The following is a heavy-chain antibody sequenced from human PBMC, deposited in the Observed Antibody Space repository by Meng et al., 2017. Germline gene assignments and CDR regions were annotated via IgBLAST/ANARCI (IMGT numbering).Heavy chain of an antibody. V-gene: IGHV4-39*07. D-gene: IGHD3-22*01. Sequence: SETLSLTCTVSGGSISSSSYYWGWIRQPPEKGLEWIGSIYYSGSTYYNPSLKSRVTISVDTSKNQFSLKLSSVTAADTAVYYCARATYYYDSSGYYYYFDYWGQGTLVTVSS. CDR2: IYYSGST. CDR3: ARATYYYDSSGYYYYFDY. J-gene: IGHJ4*02. CDR1: GGSISSSSYY.